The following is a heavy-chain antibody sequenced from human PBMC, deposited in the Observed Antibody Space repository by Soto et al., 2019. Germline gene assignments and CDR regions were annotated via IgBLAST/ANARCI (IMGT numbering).Heavy chain of an antibody. CDR3: ARVRGQLVDPYYYYGMDV. CDR2: ISSSSSTI. CDR1: GFTFSSYS. J-gene: IGHJ6*02. D-gene: IGHD3-10*01. Sequence: GGSLRLSCAASGFTFSSYSMNWVRQAPGKGLEWVSYISSSSSTIYYADSVKGRFTISRDNAKNSLYLQMNSLRDEDTAVYYCARVRGQLVDPYYYYGMDVWGQGTTVTVSS. V-gene: IGHV3-48*02.